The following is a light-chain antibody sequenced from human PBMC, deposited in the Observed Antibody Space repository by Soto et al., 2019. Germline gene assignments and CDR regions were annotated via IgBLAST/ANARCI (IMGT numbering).Light chain of an antibody. CDR3: QHHGSSPPIT. J-gene: IGKJ5*01. V-gene: IGKV3-20*01. CDR2: GAS. CDR1: QSVSSSY. Sequence: EIVLTQSPGTLSLSAGERVTLSCRASQSVSSSYLAWYQQKPGQAPRLLIHGASRRATGIPDRSSGSGSGTDFTLTISRLETEDFAVYYCQHHGSSPPITFGQGTRLEIK.